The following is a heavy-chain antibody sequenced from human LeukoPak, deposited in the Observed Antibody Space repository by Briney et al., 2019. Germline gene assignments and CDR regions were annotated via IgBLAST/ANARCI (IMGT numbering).Heavy chain of an antibody. CDR3: ARDLLKGSSSWLHAFDI. CDR1: GFTFSSYS. CDR2: ISSSSSYI. V-gene: IGHV3-21*01. D-gene: IGHD6-13*01. Sequence: GGSLRLSCAASGFTFSSYSMNWVRQAPGKGLEWVSSISSSSSYIYYAGSVKGRFTISRDNAKNSLYLQMNSLRAEDTAVYYCARDLLKGSSSWLHAFDIWGQGTMVTVSS. J-gene: IGHJ3*02.